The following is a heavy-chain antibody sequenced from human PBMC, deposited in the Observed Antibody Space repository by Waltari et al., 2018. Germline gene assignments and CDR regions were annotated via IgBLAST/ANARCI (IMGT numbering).Heavy chain of an antibody. CDR1: GFTLSTYW. CDR3: ARAWAAAESH. D-gene: IGHD6-25*01. V-gene: IGHV3-7*01. Sequence: EVQLVESGGGLVQPGGSLRLSCAASGFTLSTYWMAWVRQAPGKGLEWVANINQDGSKVYCVDSVKGRFTIYRDNAKDSVFLQMSSLRAEDTAVYYCARAWAAAESHWGQGTLVTVSP. CDR2: INQDGSKV. J-gene: IGHJ4*02.